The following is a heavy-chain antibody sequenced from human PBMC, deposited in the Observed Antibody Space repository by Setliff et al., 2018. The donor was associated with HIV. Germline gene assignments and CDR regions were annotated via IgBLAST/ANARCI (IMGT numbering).Heavy chain of an antibody. CDR3: ASPRADDAFDI. Sequence: ASVKVSCKASGYTFTSYYMHWVRQAPGQGLEWMGRLCPSDGGVSYAEKVQGRVTMTRDTSTSTVYMELSSLRSEDTAVYYCASPRADDAFDIWGQGTMVTVSS. CDR1: GYTFTSYY. V-gene: IGHV1-46*01. CDR2: LCPSDGGV. J-gene: IGHJ3*02. D-gene: IGHD3-10*01.